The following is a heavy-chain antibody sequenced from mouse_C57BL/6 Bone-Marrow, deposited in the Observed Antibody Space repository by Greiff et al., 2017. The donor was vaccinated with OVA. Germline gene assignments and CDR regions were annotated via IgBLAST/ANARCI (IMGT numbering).Heavy chain of an antibody. CDR2: ISSGSSTI. V-gene: IGHV5-17*01. D-gene: IGHD1-1*01. Sequence: EVMLVESGGGLVKPGGSLKLSCAASGFTFRDYGMHWVRPAPATGLGWVAYISSGSSTIYYADTVKGRFTISRDNAKNTLFRQMTSLRAEDTAMYYCARYGSSYWFAYWGPGTLVTVSA. J-gene: IGHJ3*01. CDR1: GFTFRDYG. CDR3: ARYGSSYWFAY.